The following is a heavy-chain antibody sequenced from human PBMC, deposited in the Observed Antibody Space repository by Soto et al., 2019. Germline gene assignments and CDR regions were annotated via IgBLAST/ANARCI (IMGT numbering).Heavy chain of an antibody. CDR3: ARDEVSDYGMDV. D-gene: IGHD3-10*01. V-gene: IGHV1-2*02. Sequence: GASVKVSCKASGYTFTGYYMHWVRHAPGQGLEWMGCINPNSGATNYAQKFQCMFTMTRDTSISTAYMELSRLRSDDTAVYYCARDEVSDYGMDVWGQGTTVTVSS. CDR1: GYTFTGYY. J-gene: IGHJ6*02. CDR2: INPNSGAT.